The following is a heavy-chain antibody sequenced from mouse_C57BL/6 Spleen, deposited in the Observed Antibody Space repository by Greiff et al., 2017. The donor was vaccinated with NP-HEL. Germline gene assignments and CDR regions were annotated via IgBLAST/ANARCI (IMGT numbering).Heavy chain of an antibody. J-gene: IGHJ2*01. Sequence: QVHVKQSGAELVRPGASVTLSCKASGYTFTDYEMHWVKQTPVHGLEWIGAIDPETGGTAYNQKFKGKAILTADKSSSTAYMELRSLTSEDSAVYYCTRSGTVVVDYWGQGTTLTVSS. V-gene: IGHV1-15*01. D-gene: IGHD1-1*01. CDR1: GYTFTDYE. CDR3: TRSGTVVVDY. CDR2: IDPETGGT.